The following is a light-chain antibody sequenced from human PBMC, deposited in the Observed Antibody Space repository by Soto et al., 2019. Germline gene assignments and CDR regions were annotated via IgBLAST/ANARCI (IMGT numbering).Light chain of an antibody. Sequence: DIVMTQSPLSLPVTPGEPASISCRSSQSLLHDNGYNYLDWYLQKPGQSPQLLIYLGSNRASGVPDRFSGSASGTDFTLKISIVEAEDALIYYCMQALQAPWTFGQGTKVEIK. CDR3: MQALQAPWT. J-gene: IGKJ1*01. CDR2: LGS. CDR1: QSLLHDNGYNY. V-gene: IGKV2-28*01.